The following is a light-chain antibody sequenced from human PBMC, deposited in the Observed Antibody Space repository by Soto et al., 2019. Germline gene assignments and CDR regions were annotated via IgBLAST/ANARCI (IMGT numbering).Light chain of an antibody. CDR2: AAS. Sequence: DIPMTQSPSSLSASVGDRVTITCRASESIARHLNWYQQKPGKAPKLLIYAASSLQNGVPSRFRGGGSGTDFTLPISNLQPEDFATYYCQQTYSTLSITFGQGTRLEIK. V-gene: IGKV1-39*01. CDR3: QQTYSTLSIT. J-gene: IGKJ5*01. CDR1: ESIARH.